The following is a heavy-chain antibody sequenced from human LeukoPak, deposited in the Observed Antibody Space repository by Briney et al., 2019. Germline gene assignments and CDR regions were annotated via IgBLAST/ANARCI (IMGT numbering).Heavy chain of an antibody. CDR1: GFTFSSYA. CDR3: AKGKSWYHFDY. CDR2: ISWNSVTI. J-gene: IGHJ4*02. D-gene: IGHD6-13*01. Sequence: GGSLRLSCAASGFTFSSYAMHWVRQAPGKGLEWVSSISWNSVTIAYADSVKGRFTISRDNAKNSLYLQMNSLRAVDTAFYYCAKGKSWYHFDYWGQGTLVTVSS. V-gene: IGHV3-9*01.